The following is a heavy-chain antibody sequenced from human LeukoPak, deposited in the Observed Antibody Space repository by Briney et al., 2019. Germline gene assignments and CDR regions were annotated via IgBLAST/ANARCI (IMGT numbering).Heavy chain of an antibody. V-gene: IGHV1-46*01. CDR1: GYTFTTYY. Sequence: ASVKVSCKASGYTFTTYYMHWVRQAPGQGLEWMGIINPSSGSTSYAQKFQGRVTMTRDTSTSTVYMELSSLRSEDTAIYYCARGRPIDSSGWYYFDYWGQGTLVTVSS. CDR3: ARGRPIDSSGWYYFDY. J-gene: IGHJ4*02. D-gene: IGHD6-19*01. CDR2: INPSSGST.